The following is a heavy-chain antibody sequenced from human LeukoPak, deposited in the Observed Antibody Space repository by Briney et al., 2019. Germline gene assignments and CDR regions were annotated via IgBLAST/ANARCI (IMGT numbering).Heavy chain of an antibody. CDR2: ISGSGGST. Sequence: GGSLRLSCAASGFTFSSYAMSWVRQAPGKGLEWVSAISGSGGSTYYADPVKGRFTISRDNSKNTLYLQMNGLRAEDTAVYYCAKDVVVVPAASFEYWGQGTLVTVS. J-gene: IGHJ4*02. V-gene: IGHV3-23*01. CDR1: GFTFSSYA. CDR3: AKDVVVVPAASFEY. D-gene: IGHD2-2*01.